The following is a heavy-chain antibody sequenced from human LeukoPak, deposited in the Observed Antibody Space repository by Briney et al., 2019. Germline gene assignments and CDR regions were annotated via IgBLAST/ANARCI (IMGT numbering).Heavy chain of an antibody. J-gene: IGHJ6*03. Sequence: SETLSLTCAVYGGSFSGYYWSWIRQPPGKGLEWSGEINHSGSTNYNPSLKSRVTISVDTSKNQFSLKLSSVTAADTAVYYCARWRGKSSGYYYYYYYIDVWGKGTTVTVSS. CDR1: GGSFSGYY. CDR3: ARWRGKSSGYYYYYYYIDV. CDR2: INHSGST. V-gene: IGHV4-34*01. D-gene: IGHD3-22*01.